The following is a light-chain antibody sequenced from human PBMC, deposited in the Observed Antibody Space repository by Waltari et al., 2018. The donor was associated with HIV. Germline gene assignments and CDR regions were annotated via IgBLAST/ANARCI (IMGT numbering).Light chain of an antibody. CDR1: QTINTN. J-gene: IGKJ4*01. Sequence: DIQMTQSPSSVSASVGDRVTITWRASQTINTNLAWYQHKPGIAPKLLIYAASSLQSGVPSRFSGSGSGTDFTLTINTLQPEDFATYYCQHANSFPLTFGGGTRVDIK. CDR3: QHANSFPLT. CDR2: AAS. V-gene: IGKV1D-12*01.